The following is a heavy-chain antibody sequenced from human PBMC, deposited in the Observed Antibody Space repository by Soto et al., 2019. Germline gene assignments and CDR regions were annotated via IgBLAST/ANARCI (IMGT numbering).Heavy chain of an antibody. CDR1: GYTFTSYD. J-gene: IGHJ6*03. D-gene: IGHD3-3*01. Sequence: ASVKVSCKASGYTFTSYDINWVRQATGQGLEWMGWMNPNSGNTGYAQKFQGRVTMTRNTSISTAYMELSSLRSEDTAVYYCARSYYDFWSGYYGIGYYYYYMDVWGKGTTVTVSS. V-gene: IGHV1-8*01. CDR2: MNPNSGNT. CDR3: ARSYYDFWSGYYGIGYYYYYMDV.